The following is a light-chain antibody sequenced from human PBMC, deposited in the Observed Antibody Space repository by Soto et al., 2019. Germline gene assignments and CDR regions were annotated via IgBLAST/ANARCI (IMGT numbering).Light chain of an antibody. CDR1: SSDGGGYNY. J-gene: IGLJ2*01. CDR3: TSYAGNNNLL. Sequence: QSALTQPPSASGSPGQSVTISCTGTSSDGGGYNYVSWYQQHPGKAPKVMIYEVSKRPSGVPDRFSGSKSDNTASLTVSGLQAEDEADYYCTSYAGNNNLLFGGGTKVTVL. CDR2: EVS. V-gene: IGLV2-8*01.